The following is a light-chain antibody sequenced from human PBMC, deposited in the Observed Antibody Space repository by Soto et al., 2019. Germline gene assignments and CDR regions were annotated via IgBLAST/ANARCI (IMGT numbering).Light chain of an antibody. Sequence: EIVLTQSPGTLSLSPGERATLSCRASQSVSNNYLAWYQQKPGQAPRLLIYGASNRATGIPDRFSGSGSGTDSTLTISRLEPEDFAVYWCQQYDSSPRTFGQGTKVDIK. V-gene: IGKV3-20*01. CDR3: QQYDSSPRT. CDR1: QSVSNNY. CDR2: GAS. J-gene: IGKJ1*01.